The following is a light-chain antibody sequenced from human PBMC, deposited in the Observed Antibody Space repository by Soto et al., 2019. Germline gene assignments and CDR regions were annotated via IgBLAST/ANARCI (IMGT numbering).Light chain of an antibody. J-gene: IGLJ1*01. CDR1: RRDFGGYNY. CDR3: SSYTSSSTPYV. Sequence: QSVLTQPASVSGSPGQSITISCTGTRRDFGGYNYVSWYQQHPGKAPKHMIYDVSNRPSGVSNRFSGSKSGNTASLTISGFQAEDEADYYRSSYTSSSTPYVFGTGTKVTVL. CDR2: DVS. V-gene: IGLV2-14*01.